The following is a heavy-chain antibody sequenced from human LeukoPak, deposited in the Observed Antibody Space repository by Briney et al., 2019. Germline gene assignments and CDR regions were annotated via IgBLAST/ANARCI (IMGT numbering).Heavy chain of an antibody. J-gene: IGHJ6*02. CDR2: ISSSSSYI. Sequence: PGGSLRLSCAASGFTFSSYSMNWVRQAPGKGLEWVSSISSSSSYIYYADSVKGRFTISRDNAKNSLYLQMNSLKPEDTALYYCAKGAVAGSSYYYYYAMDVWGQGTAVTVSS. D-gene: IGHD6-19*01. V-gene: IGHV3-21*04. CDR1: GFTFSSYS. CDR3: AKGAVAGSSYYYYYAMDV.